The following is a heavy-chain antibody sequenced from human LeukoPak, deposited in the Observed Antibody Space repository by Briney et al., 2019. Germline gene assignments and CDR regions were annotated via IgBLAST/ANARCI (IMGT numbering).Heavy chain of an antibody. D-gene: IGHD3-22*01. CDR1: GFTFNTYW. Sequence: GGSLRLSCAASGFTFNTYWMSWVRQAPGKGLEWVANIKQDGGQEFYGDSVKGRFTISRDNSKNTLYLQMNSLRAEDTAVYYCARDREYDRSLGAFDIWGQGTMVTVSS. CDR3: ARDREYDRSLGAFDI. V-gene: IGHV3-7*01. CDR2: IKQDGGQE. J-gene: IGHJ3*02.